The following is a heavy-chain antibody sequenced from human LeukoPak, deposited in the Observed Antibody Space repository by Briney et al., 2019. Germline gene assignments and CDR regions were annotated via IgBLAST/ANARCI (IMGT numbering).Heavy chain of an antibody. V-gene: IGHV3-64D*06. CDR1: GFTFSSYA. CDR2: ISSNGDNT. Sequence: GGSLRLSCSASGFTFSSYAMHWVRQAPGKGLEYVSAISSNGDNTYCADSVKGRFTISRDNSKNTLYLQMSSLRPEDTAVYYCVKDPRSSRPSWGQGTLVTVSS. D-gene: IGHD6-13*01. CDR3: VKDPRSSRPS. J-gene: IGHJ4*02.